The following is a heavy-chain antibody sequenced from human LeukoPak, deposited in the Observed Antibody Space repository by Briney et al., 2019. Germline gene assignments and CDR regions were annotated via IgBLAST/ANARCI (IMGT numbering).Heavy chain of an antibody. CDR1: GGSISSGGYY. CDR3: AKMGNPATVTADY. Sequence: SETLSLTCTVSGGSISSGGYYWSWIRQPPGKGLEWIGYIYRSGSTYYNPSLKSRVTISVDRSKNQFSLKLSSVTAADTAVYYCAKMGNPATVTADYWGQGTLVTVSS. J-gene: IGHJ4*02. D-gene: IGHD4-17*01. CDR2: IYRSGST. V-gene: IGHV4-30-2*01.